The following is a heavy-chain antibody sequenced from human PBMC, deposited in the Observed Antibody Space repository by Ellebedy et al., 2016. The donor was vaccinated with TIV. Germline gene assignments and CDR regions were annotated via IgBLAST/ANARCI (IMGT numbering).Heavy chain of an antibody. D-gene: IGHD1-1*01. CDR2: IIPIFGTA. Sequence: SVKVSXKASGGTFSSYAISWVRQAPGQGLEWMGGIIPIFGTANYAQKFQGRVTITADESTSTAYMELSSLRSEDTAVYYCARGEGGKYKLAAFDIWGQGTMVTVSS. V-gene: IGHV1-69*13. CDR3: ARGEGGKYKLAAFDI. J-gene: IGHJ3*02. CDR1: GGTFSSYA.